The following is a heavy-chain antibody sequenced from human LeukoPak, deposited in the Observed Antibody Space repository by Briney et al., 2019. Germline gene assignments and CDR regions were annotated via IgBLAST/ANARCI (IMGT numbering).Heavy chain of an antibody. CDR1: GFTFSSFA. J-gene: IGHJ4*02. Sequence: GGSLRLSCAASGFTFSSFAMSWVRQAPGKGLEWVSLLSGSGGGTNFADSVKGRFTISRDNSKKTLYLQMNSLRAEDTAVYYCARWIGYNWNGRGYFDYWGQGTLVTVSS. CDR2: LSGSGGGT. D-gene: IGHD1-20*01. CDR3: ARWIGYNWNGRGYFDY. V-gene: IGHV3-23*01.